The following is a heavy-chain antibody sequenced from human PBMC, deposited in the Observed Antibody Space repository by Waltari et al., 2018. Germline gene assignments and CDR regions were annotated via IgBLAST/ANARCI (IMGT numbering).Heavy chain of an antibody. J-gene: IGHJ6*02. D-gene: IGHD2-2*02. CDR1: GFTFSSYE. CDR3: ARDQYCSSTSCYNYYGMDV. V-gene: IGHV3-48*03. Sequence: EVQLVESGGGLVQPGGSLRLSCAASGFTFSSYEMNWVRQAPGKGLEWVSYISSSGSTIYYADSVKGRFTISRDNAKNSLYLQMNSLRAEDTAVYYCARDQYCSSTSCYNYYGMDVWGQGTTVTVSS. CDR2: ISSSGSTI.